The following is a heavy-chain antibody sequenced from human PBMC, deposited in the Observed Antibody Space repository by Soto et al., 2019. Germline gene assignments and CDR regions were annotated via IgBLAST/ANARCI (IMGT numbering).Heavy chain of an antibody. J-gene: IGHJ5*02. Sequence: QTLSLTGDISGDSVSSNTASWNWIRQSPSRGLEWLGRTYFRTKWYNDYAVSVKSRIIINPDTSNNQFSLQLNSVTPEDTAVYFCAKGDNLGPKTGYAFDPWGQGIMVTVSS. D-gene: IGHD5-12*01. V-gene: IGHV6-1*01. CDR1: GDSVSSNTAS. CDR2: TYFRTKWYN. CDR3: AKGDNLGPKTGYAFDP.